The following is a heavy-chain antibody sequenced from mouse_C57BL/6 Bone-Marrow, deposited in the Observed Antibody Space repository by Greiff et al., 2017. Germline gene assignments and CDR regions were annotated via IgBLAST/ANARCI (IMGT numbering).Heavy chain of an antibody. Sequence: QVQLQQPGAELVKPGASVKLSCKASGYTFTSYWMHWVKQRPGQGLEWIGMIHPNGGSTNYNEKFKSKATLTVDKSSSTAYMQLSSLTSEDSAVYYCARATTVVAGGYYAMDYWGQGTSVTVSS. CDR1: GYTFTSYW. V-gene: IGHV1-64*01. D-gene: IGHD1-1*01. J-gene: IGHJ4*01. CDR3: ARATTVVAGGYYAMDY. CDR2: IHPNGGST.